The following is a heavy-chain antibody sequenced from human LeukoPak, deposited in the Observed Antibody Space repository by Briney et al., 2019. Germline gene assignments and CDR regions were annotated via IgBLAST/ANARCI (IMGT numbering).Heavy chain of an antibody. V-gene: IGHV4-61*02. J-gene: IGHJ4*02. CDR3: ARAYNWNYGILYYFDY. Sequence: SQTLSLTCTVSGGSISSGSYYWSWIRQPAGKALEWIGRIYSSGSTNYNPSLKSRVTISVDTSKNPFSLNLSSVTAADTAVYYCARAYNWNYGILYYFDYWGQGTLVTVSS. D-gene: IGHD1-7*01. CDR1: GGSISSGSYY. CDR2: IYSSGST.